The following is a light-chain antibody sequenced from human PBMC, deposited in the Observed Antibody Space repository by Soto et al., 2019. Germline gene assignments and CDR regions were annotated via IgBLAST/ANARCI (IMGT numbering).Light chain of an antibody. CDR3: QQYGTPLYT. CDR2: ATS. J-gene: IGKJ2*01. CDR1: QGISSSY. V-gene: IGKV3-20*01. Sequence: ENVLTQSPGTLSLSPGERATLSCRTTQGISSSYLAWYQQKPGQAPRLLMYATSSRATGIPDRFSGSESGTDFTLTISRLEPEDFAVYYCQQYGTPLYTFGQGTKLEIK.